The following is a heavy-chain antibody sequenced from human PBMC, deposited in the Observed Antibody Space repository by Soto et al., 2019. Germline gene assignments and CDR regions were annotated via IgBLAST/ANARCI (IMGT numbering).Heavy chain of an antibody. CDR3: ARDAYYDFWSGYYTRYYYYYYMDV. CDR2: ISSSGSTI. D-gene: IGHD3-3*01. V-gene: IGHV3-11*01. J-gene: IGHJ6*03. CDR1: GFTFSDYY. Sequence: QVQLVESGGGLVKPGGSLRLSCAASGFTFSDYYMSWIRQAPGKGLEWVSYISSSGSTIYYADSVKGRFTISRDNAKNSLYLQMNSLRAEDTAVYYCARDAYYDFWSGYYTRYYYYYYMDVWGKGTTVTVSS.